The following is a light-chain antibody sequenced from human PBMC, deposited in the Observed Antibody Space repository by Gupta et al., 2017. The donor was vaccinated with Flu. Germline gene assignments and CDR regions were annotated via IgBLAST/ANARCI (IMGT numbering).Light chain of an antibody. J-gene: IGKJ2*01. V-gene: IGKV3-20*01. Sequence: ATLSCRASQSVTSSYLAWYQQKPGQATRLLIYGASNRATGIPDRFSGSGSGTDFTLNISRQEPEDLSVYYCHHYSRSSTMYTFGQGTKLEIK. CDR3: HHYSRSSTMYT. CDR2: GAS. CDR1: QSVTSSY.